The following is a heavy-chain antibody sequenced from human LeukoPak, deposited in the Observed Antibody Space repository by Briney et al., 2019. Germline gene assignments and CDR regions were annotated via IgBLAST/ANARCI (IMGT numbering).Heavy chain of an antibody. CDR3: ASFNYGSGRIDY. V-gene: IGHV4-61*02. J-gene: IGHJ4*02. CDR2: IYTSGST. Sequence: PSQTLSLTCTVSGGSISSGSYYWSWMRQPAGKGLEWIGRIYTSGSTNYNPSLKSRVTISVDTSKNQFSLKLSSVTAADTAVYYCASFNYGSGRIDYWGQGTLVTVSS. D-gene: IGHD3-10*01. CDR1: GGSISSGSYY.